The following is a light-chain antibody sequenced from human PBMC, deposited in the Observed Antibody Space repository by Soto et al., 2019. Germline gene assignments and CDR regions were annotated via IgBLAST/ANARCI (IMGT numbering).Light chain of an antibody. CDR1: TGAVTSGYY. J-gene: IGLJ2*01. V-gene: IGLV7-43*01. Sequence: QAVVTQEPSLTVSPGGTVTLTCASSTGAVTSGYYPNWFQQKPGQAPRALIYSTSYKHSWTPARFSGSLLGGKAALTLSGVQPEDEAEYYCLLYYGGAQPYVVFGGGTKLTVL. CDR3: LLYYGGAQPYVV. CDR2: STS.